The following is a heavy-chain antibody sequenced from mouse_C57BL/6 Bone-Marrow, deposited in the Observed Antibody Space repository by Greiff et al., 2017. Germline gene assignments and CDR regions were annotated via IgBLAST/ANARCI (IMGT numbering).Heavy chain of an antibody. Sequence: QVQLQQSGAELARPGASVKMSCKASGYTFTSYTMHWVKQRPGQGLEWIGYINPSSGYPKSNQKFKDKATLTADKSSSTAYMQLSSLTSEDSAVYYCARWGVAYWYFDVWGTGTTVTVSS. CDR2: INPSSGYP. CDR3: ARWGVAYWYFDV. CDR1: GYTFTSYT. V-gene: IGHV1-4*01. J-gene: IGHJ1*03.